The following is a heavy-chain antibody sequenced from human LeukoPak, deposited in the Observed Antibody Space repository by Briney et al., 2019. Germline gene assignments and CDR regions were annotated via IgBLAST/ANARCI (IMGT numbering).Heavy chain of an antibody. V-gene: IGHV3-48*04. CDR3: ARDSGYSYGYYFDY. CDR2: ISSSGSTI. Sequence: PGGSLRLSCAASGFTFSSYWMHWVRQAPGKGLEWVSYISSSGSTIYYADSVKGRFTISRDNAKNSLYLQMNSLRAEDTAVYYCARDSGYSYGYYFDYWGQGTLVTVSS. CDR1: GFTFSSYW. D-gene: IGHD5-18*01. J-gene: IGHJ4*02.